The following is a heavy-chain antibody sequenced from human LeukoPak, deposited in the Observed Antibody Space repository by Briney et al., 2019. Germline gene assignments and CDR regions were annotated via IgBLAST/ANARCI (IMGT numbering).Heavy chain of an antibody. J-gene: IGHJ4*02. V-gene: IGHV3-23*01. Sequence: GGTLRLSCAASGFTFSSYAMNWVRQAPGKGMEWVSAISGSGGSTYYADSVKGRFTISRDNAKNSLYLQMNSLRAEDTAVYYCARDKGAGFDYWGQGTLVTVSS. CDR3: ARDKGAGFDY. CDR1: GFTFSSYA. D-gene: IGHD1-26*01. CDR2: ISGSGGST.